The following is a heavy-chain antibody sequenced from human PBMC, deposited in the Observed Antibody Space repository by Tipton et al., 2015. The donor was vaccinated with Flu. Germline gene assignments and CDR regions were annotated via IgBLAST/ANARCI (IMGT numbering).Heavy chain of an antibody. Sequence: TLSLTCTVSGGSISSYYWSWIRQPPGKGLEWIGYIYYSGSTNYNPSLKSRVTISVDTSKNQFSLKLSSVTAADTAVYYCARDRPNYYYYGMDVWGQGTMVTVSS. J-gene: IGHJ6*02. V-gene: IGHV4-59*01. CDR2: IYYSGST. CDR3: ARDRPNYYYYGMDV. CDR1: GGSISSYY.